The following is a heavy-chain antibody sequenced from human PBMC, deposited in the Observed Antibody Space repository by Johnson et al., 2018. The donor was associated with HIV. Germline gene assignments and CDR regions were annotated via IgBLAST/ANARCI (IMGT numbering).Heavy chain of an antibody. Sequence: EVQLVESGGGLVQPGGSLRLFCAASGFTFSSYWMSWVRQAPGKGLEWVANIKQDGSEKYYVDSVKGRFTISRDNAKNSLYLQMNSLRAEDTAVYYCARDLRDIVVPDAFDIWGQGTVVTVSS. D-gene: IGHD5-12*01. V-gene: IGHV3-7*01. CDR3: ARDLRDIVVPDAFDI. CDR1: GFTFSSYW. J-gene: IGHJ3*02. CDR2: IKQDGSEK.